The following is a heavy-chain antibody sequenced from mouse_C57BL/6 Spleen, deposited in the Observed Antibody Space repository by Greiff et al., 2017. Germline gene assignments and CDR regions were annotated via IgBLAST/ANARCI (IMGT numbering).Heavy chain of an antibody. V-gene: IGHV1-26*01. CDR2: INPNNGGT. CDR3: ANSIYFDY. J-gene: IGHJ2*01. CDR1: GYTFTDYY. Sequence: VQLQQSGPELVKPGASVKISCKASGYTFTDYYMNWVKQSHGKSLEWIGDINPNNGGTSYNQKFKGKATLTVDKSSSTAYMELRSLTSEDSAVYYCANSIYFDYWGQGTTLTVSS. D-gene: IGHD2-10*02.